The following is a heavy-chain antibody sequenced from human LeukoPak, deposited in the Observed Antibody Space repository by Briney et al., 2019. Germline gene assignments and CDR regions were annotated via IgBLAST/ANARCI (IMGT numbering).Heavy chain of an antibody. CDR3: AKDGGRDSSGYYKTNAAAEYFQH. CDR1: GFTFSSYA. Sequence: PGGSLRLSCAASGFTFSSYAMSWVRQAPGKGLEWVPAISGSGGSTYYADSVKGRFTISRDNSKNTLYLQMNSLRAEDTAVYYCAKDGGRDSSGYYKTNAAAEYFQHWGQGTLVTVSS. J-gene: IGHJ1*01. D-gene: IGHD3-22*01. CDR2: ISGSGGST. V-gene: IGHV3-23*01.